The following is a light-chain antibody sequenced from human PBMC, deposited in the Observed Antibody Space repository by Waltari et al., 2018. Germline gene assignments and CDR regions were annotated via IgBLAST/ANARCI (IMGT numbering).Light chain of an antibody. CDR2: DAS. Sequence: IVMTQSPATLSVSPGERVTLSCRASQVVSTNLAWYQQKLGQPPRLLIYDASARATGIPARFSGSGSGTEFTLTISNLQSEDFALYYCQQYNIWPPWTFGQGTKVETK. V-gene: IGKV3-15*01. J-gene: IGKJ1*01. CDR3: QQYNIWPPWT. CDR1: QVVSTN.